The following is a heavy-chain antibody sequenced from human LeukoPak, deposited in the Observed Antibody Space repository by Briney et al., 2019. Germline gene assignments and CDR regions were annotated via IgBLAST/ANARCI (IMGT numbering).Heavy chain of an antibody. CDR2: INPNSGGT. J-gene: IGHJ6*02. Sequence: ASVTVSCKASGYTFTGYYMHWVRQAPGKGLEWMGWINPNSGGTNYAQKFQGRVTMTRDTSISTAYMELSRLRSDDTAVYYCAREPLGMDVWGQGTTVTVSS. V-gene: IGHV1-2*02. CDR3: AREPLGMDV. CDR1: GYTFTGYY.